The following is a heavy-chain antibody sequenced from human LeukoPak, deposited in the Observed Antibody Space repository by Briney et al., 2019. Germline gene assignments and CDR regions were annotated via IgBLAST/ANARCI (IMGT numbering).Heavy chain of an antibody. CDR1: GYIFTNYY. V-gene: IGHV1-46*01. CDR3: ARDAFLSGSLSPIDY. J-gene: IGHJ4*02. Sequence: PSVKVSCKASGYIFTNYYMHWVRQAPGQGLEWMGIINTSGGSTSSAQKFQGRVTMTRDTSTGTVYMELSSLRSEDTALYYCARDAFLSGSLSPIDYWGQGTLVTVSS. D-gene: IGHD5-12*01. CDR2: INTSGGST.